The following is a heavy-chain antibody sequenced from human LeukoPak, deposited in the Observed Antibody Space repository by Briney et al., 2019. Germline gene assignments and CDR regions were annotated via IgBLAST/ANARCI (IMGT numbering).Heavy chain of an antibody. CDR3: ARANGDPIYYYYYYMDV. CDR1: SGSISSGDYY. J-gene: IGHJ6*03. CDR2: IYYSGST. D-gene: IGHD4-17*01. V-gene: IGHV4-30-4*08. Sequence: SETLSLTCTVSSGSISSGDYYWSWIRQPPGKGLEWIGYIYYSGSTYYNRSLKSRVTISVGTSKNQFSLKLSSVTAADTAVYYCARANGDPIYYYYYYMDVWGKGTTVTVSS.